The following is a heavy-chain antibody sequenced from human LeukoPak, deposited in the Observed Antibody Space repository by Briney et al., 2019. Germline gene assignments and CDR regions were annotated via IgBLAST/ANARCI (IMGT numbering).Heavy chain of an antibody. CDR1: GFTFSGYA. CDR3: AKGSAAARPYYLDY. V-gene: IGHV3-23*01. J-gene: IGHJ4*02. D-gene: IGHD6-25*01. Sequence: GGSLRLSCTTSGFTFSGYAMIWVRQAPGKGLEWVSSIIGSGGDTYHADSVAGRFTISRDNSKNTLYLQMNSLRAEDTAVYYCAKGSAAARPYYLDYWGPGTLVTVSS. CDR2: IIGSGGDT.